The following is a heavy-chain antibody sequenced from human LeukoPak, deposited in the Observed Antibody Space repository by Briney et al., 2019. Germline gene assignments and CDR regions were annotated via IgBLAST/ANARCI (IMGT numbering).Heavy chain of an antibody. CDR3: ASFLLSYGLDY. V-gene: IGHV4-34*01. Sequence: SETLSLTCAVYGGSFSGYYWSWIRQPPGKGLEWIGEINHSGSTNYNPSLKSRVTISVDTSENQFSLKLSSVTAADTAVYYCASFLLSYGLDYWGQGTLVTVSS. CDR1: GGSFSGYY. CDR2: INHSGST. J-gene: IGHJ4*02. D-gene: IGHD5-18*01.